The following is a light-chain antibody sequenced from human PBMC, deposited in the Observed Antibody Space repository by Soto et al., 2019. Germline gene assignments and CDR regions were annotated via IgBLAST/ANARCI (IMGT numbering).Light chain of an antibody. CDR2: AAS. V-gene: IGKV1-39*01. CDR1: QSISSY. CDR3: AVSECPLTR. J-gene: IGKJ5*01. Sequence: IQVTLSPVSVSLPTGDRVTITCRASQSISSYLNWYQQKPGKAPKLLIYAASSLQRGVPSRFSGSGSGTDFTLTISFFQAEDCIRYCCAVSECPLTRFCEGGRLAI.